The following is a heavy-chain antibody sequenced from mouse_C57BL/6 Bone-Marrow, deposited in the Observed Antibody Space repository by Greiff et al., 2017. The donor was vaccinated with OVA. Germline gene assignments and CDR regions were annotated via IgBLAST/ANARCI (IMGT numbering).Heavy chain of an antibody. J-gene: IGHJ4*01. CDR2: IWWDDDK. D-gene: IGHD2-14*01. CDR3: ARIDYRNGEMDY. V-gene: IGHV8-8*01. Sequence: QVTLKVSGPGILQPSQTLSLTCSFSGFSLSTFGMGVGWIRQPSGKGLEWLAHIWWDDDKYYNPALKSRLTISKDTSKNQVFLTIAQLDTADTATYDGARIDYRNGEMDYWGQGTSVTVSA. CDR1: GFSLSTFGMG.